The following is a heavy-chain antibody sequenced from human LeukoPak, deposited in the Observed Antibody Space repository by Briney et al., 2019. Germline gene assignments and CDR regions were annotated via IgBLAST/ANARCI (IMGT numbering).Heavy chain of an antibody. Sequence: ASVKVSCKASGYTFTGYYMHWVRQAPGQGLEWMGWINPNSGGTNYAQKFQGRVTMTRGTSISTAYMELSRLRSDDTAVYYCARGRLRGVVTQGNDYWGQGTLVTVSS. CDR3: ARGRLRGVVTQGNDY. J-gene: IGHJ4*02. CDR1: GYTFTGYY. V-gene: IGHV1-2*02. D-gene: IGHD3-3*01. CDR2: INPNSGGT.